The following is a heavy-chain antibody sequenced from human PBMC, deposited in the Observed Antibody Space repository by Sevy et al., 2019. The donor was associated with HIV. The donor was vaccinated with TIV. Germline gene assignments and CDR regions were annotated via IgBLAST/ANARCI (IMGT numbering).Heavy chain of an antibody. CDR3: ARAVEDYSDSSGWDWYFDL. J-gene: IGHJ2*01. CDR1: GITVSSNY. V-gene: IGHV3-66*01. Sequence: GGSLRLSCAVSGITVSSNYMGWVRQAPGKGLQWVSGIFASSNTHFADSVKGRFSISRDNSENTLSLQLNSLGAEDTAVYDCARAVEDYSDSSGWDWYFDLWGRGTLVTVSS. CDR2: IFASSNT. D-gene: IGHD3-22*01.